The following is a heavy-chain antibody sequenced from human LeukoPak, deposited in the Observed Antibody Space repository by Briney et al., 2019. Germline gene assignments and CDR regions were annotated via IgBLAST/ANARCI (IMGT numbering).Heavy chain of an antibody. J-gene: IGHJ4*02. D-gene: IGHD6-13*01. CDR3: AKGAYSSSWYRGYFDY. CDR2: IWSDGSIK. V-gene: IGHV3-33*06. CDR1: GFTFNTYG. Sequence: PGRSLRLSCAASGFTFNTYGMHWVRQAPGKGLEWVAVIWSDGSIKYYADSVKGRFTISRDNSKNTLYLQMNSLRAEDTAVYYCAKGAYSSSWYRGYFDYWGQGTLVTVSS.